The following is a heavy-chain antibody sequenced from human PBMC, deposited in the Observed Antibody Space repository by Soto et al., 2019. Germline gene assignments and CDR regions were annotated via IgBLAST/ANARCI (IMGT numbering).Heavy chain of an antibody. CDR1: GFTFSDHY. CDR2: SRNKANSYTT. Sequence: EVQLVESGGGLVQPGGSLRLSCAASGFTFSDHYMDWVRQAPGKGLEWVGRSRNKANSYTTEYAASVKGRFTISRDGSKNSLYLQMNSLNTEDTAVYFCARVRDSAYYFDYWGQGTLVTVSS. D-gene: IGHD1-26*01. V-gene: IGHV3-72*01. CDR3: ARVRDSAYYFDY. J-gene: IGHJ4*02.